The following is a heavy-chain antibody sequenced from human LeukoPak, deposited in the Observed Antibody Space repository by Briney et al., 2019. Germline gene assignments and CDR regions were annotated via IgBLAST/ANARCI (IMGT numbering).Heavy chain of an antibody. J-gene: IGHJ4*02. D-gene: IGHD1-1*01. CDR3: ARDKNWSLDY. CDR1: GYTFTSYG. V-gene: IGHV1-18*01. Sequence: ASVKVSCKASGYTFTSYGISWVRQAPGQGLEWMGWISAYNGNTNYAQKFQGRVTMTTDASTRTAYMELRGLRFDDTAVYYCARDKNWSLDYWGQGTLVTVSS. CDR2: ISAYNGNT.